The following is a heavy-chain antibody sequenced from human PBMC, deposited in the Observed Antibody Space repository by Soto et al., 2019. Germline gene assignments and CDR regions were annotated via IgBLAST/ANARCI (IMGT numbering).Heavy chain of an antibody. J-gene: IGHJ4*02. Sequence: GGSLRLSCAASGFTFSSFAMSWVRQAPGKGLEWVSSVNVDDNTYYADSVKGRFTISRDNSKNTLYLQMNSLRAEDTALYYCAKNYYFDDWGQGTLVTVSS. CDR2: VNVDDNT. V-gene: IGHV3-23*01. CDR1: GFTFSSFA. CDR3: AKNYYFDD.